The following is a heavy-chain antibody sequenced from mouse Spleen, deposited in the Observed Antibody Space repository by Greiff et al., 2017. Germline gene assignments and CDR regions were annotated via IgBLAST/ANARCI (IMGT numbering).Heavy chain of an antibody. Sequence: EVMLVESGGGLVQPGGSLKLSCATSGFTFSDYYMYWVRQTPEKRLGWVAYISNGGGSTYYPDTVKGRFTISRDNAKNTLYLQMSRLKSEDTAMYYCARHGRLYYFDYWGQGTTLTVSS. J-gene: IGHJ2*01. CDR1: GFTFSDYY. CDR2: ISNGGGST. V-gene: IGHV5-12*02. CDR3: ARHGRLYYFDY.